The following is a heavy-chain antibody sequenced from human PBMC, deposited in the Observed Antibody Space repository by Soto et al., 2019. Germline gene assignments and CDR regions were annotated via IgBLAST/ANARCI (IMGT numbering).Heavy chain of an antibody. CDR2: ISHDGSNK. V-gene: IGHV3-30-3*01. CDR3: ARVRDGYNQGYFEY. Sequence: LRLSFAASGFTFSSYAMHRVRQAPGKGLEWVAVISHDGSNKYYADSVKGRFTISRDNSKNTLYLQMNSLRAEDTAVYYCARVRDGYNQGYFEYWGQGTPVSVSS. D-gene: IGHD5-12*01. J-gene: IGHJ4*02. CDR1: GFTFSSYA.